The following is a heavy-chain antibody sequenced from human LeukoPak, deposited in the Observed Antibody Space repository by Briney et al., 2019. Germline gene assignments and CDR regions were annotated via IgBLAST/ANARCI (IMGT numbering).Heavy chain of an antibody. J-gene: IGHJ6*03. CDR2: IYYSGST. Sequence: PSETLSLTCTVSGGSISSSSYYWGWIRQPPGKGLEWIGSIYYSGSTYYNPSLKSRVTISVDTSKNQFSLKLSSVTAADTAVYYCARDLVGSGAYYYYMDVWGKGTTVTVSS. CDR1: GGSISSSSYY. CDR3: ARDLVGSGAYYYYMDV. D-gene: IGHD3-10*01. V-gene: IGHV4-39*07.